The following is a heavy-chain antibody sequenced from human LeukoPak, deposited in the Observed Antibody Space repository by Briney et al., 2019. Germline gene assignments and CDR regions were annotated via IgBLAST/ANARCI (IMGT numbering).Heavy chain of an antibody. J-gene: IGHJ4*02. V-gene: IGHV4-34*01. Sequence: PSETLSLTCAVYGGSFSGYYWSWIRQPPGKGLEWIGEINHSGSTNYNPSLKSRVTISVDTSKNQFSLKLSSVTAADTAVYYCARGDGVGATLDYWGQGTLVTVSS. D-gene: IGHD1-26*01. CDR1: GGSFSGYY. CDR3: ARGDGVGATLDY. CDR2: INHSGST.